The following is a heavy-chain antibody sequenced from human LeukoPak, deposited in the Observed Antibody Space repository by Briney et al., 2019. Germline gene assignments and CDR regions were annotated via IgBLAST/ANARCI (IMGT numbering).Heavy chain of an antibody. CDR3: ARARGAVAAYFDY. V-gene: IGHV4-34*01. CDR2: INHSGST. Sequence: SETLSLTCAVYGGSFSGYYWSWIRQPPGKGLEWIGEINHSGSTNYNPSLKSRVTIPVDTSKNQFSLKLSSVSAADTAVYFCARARGAVAAYFDYWGQGSLVTVSS. D-gene: IGHD6-19*01. J-gene: IGHJ4*02. CDR1: GGSFSGYY.